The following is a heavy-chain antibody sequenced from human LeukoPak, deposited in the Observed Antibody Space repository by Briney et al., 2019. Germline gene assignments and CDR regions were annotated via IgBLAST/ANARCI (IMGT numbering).Heavy chain of an antibody. Sequence: ASVKVSCKASGYTFTGYYMHWVRQAPGQGLEWMGWINPNSGGTNYEQKFQERVTMTRDTSISTAYMELSRLRSDDTAVYYCARRSIAALRFDYWGQGTLVTVSS. CDR3: ARRSIAALRFDY. J-gene: IGHJ4*02. CDR1: GYTFTGYY. V-gene: IGHV1-2*02. D-gene: IGHD6-6*01. CDR2: INPNSGGT.